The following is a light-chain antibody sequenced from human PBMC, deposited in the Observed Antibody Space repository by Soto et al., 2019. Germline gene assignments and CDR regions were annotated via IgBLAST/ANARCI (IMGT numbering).Light chain of an antibody. CDR1: QSVSSS. CDR2: GAS. J-gene: IGKJ4*01. CDR3: QHYNDWPLT. V-gene: IGKV3-15*01. Sequence: EIVMTQSPATLSVSPGERATLSCRSSQSVSSSVAWYQQNPGQAPRLLIYGASTRATGIPARFSGSGSGTEFTLTISSLQSEDFAVYYCQHYNDWPLTYGGGTKVE.